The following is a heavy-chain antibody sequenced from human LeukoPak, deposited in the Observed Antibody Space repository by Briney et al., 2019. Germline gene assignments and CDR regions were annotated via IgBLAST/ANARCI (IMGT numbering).Heavy chain of an antibody. D-gene: IGHD2-15*01. V-gene: IGHV1-2*02. CDR1: GYTFTGYY. CDR2: INPNSGGT. J-gene: IGHJ1*01. Sequence: ASVKVSCKASGYTFTGYYMHWVRQALGQGLEWMGWINPNSGGTNYAQKFQGRVTMTRDTSISTAYMELSRLRSDDTAVYYCARELRCSGGSCYAEHFQHWGQGTLVTVSS. CDR3: ARELRCSGGSCYAEHFQH.